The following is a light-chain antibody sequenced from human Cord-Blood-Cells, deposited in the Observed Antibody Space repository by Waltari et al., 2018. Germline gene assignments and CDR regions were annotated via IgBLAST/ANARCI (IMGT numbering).Light chain of an antibody. CDR2: DVS. V-gene: IGLV2-14*01. CDR1: SSDAGGYNY. J-gene: IGLJ2*01. Sequence: QSALTQPASVSGSPGQSITISCTGTSSDAGGYNYVSWYQQHPGKAPKLMIYDVSNRPSGVSKRFSGSKSGNTASLTISGLQAEDEADYYCSSYTSSSTVVFGGGTKLTVL. CDR3: SSYTSSSTVV.